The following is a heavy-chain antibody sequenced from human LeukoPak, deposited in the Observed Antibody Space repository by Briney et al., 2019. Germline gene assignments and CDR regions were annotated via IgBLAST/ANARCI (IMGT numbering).Heavy chain of an antibody. CDR1: GFTFSSYA. D-gene: IGHD5-18*01. J-gene: IGHJ4*02. CDR2: ISGSGGST. V-gene: IGHV3-23*01. CDR3: ATTPLVRMDTAMNYFDY. Sequence: PGGSLRLSCAASGFTFSSYAMTWVRQAPGKGLEWVSAISGSGGSTYYADSVKGRFTISRDNSKNTLYLQMNSLRAEDTAVYYCATTPLVRMDTAMNYFDYWGQGTLVTVSS.